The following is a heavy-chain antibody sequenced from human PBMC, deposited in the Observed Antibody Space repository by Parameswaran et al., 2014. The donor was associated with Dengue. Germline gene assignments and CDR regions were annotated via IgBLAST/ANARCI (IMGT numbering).Heavy chain of an antibody. Sequence: ASETLSLTCTVSGGSISSYVLELDPAAPREGTGVDWVYLLQWEHQLQPSLKSRVTISVDTSKNQFSLKLSSVTAADTAVYYCARRTDFDWANWFDPWGQGTLVTVSS. CDR1: GGSISSYV. D-gene: IGHD3-9*01. CDR2: LLQWEH. J-gene: IGHJ5*02. CDR3: ARRTDFDWANWFDP. V-gene: IGHV4-59*12.